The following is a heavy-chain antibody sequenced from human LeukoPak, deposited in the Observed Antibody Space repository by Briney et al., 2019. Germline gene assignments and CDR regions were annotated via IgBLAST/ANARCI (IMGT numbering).Heavy chain of an antibody. V-gene: IGHV3-48*01. D-gene: IGHD2-2*01. Sequence: GGSLRLSCVASGFTFSSYSMNWVRQAPGRGLEWVSYIRSSGNTLCYADSVKGRFTISRDNAKNSLYLQMNSLRAEDTAVYYCVRDPNALDYWGQGTLVTVS. CDR2: IRSSGNTL. CDR3: VRDPNALDY. J-gene: IGHJ4*02. CDR1: GFTFSSYS.